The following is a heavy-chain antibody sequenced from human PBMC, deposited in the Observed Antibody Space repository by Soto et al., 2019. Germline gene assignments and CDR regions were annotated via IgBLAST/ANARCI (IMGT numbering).Heavy chain of an antibody. CDR2: IYSDWTT. J-gene: IGHJ5*02. CDR1: GGSISGYY. Sequence: SETLSLTCIVSGGSISGYYWSWIRQPAGEELEWIGRIYSDWTTNYNPSLKGRGTMSVDTSKKQISLKLTSVTAADTAMYYCARDRGYRSGSFGSWGQGVLVTVSS. D-gene: IGHD5-18*01. CDR3: ARDRGYRSGSFGS. V-gene: IGHV4-4*07.